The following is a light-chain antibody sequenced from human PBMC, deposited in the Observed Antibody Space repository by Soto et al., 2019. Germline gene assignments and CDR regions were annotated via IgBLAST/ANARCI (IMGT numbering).Light chain of an antibody. V-gene: IGLV3-21*04. CDR3: QVWDSSSDHCV. CDR2: YDS. CDR1: NIGSKS. Sequence: SSELTQPPSVSVAPGKTARITCGGNNIGSKSVHWYQQKPGQAPVLVIYYDSDRPSGIPERFSGSNSGNTATLTISRVEAGDEADYYCQVWDSSSDHCVFGTGTKVTVL. J-gene: IGLJ1*01.